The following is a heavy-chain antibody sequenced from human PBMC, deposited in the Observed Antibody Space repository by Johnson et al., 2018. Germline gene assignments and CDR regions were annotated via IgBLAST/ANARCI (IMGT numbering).Heavy chain of an antibody. CDR2: IYYSGST. CDR1: GGSINNYY. D-gene: IGHD3-3*01. Sequence: QVQLVQSGPGLVKPSETLALTCTVSGGSINNYYWSWIRQPPGKGLEWIGYIYYSGSTNYNPSLKSRVTISVDTSKNQFSLKLSPVTAADTAVYYCARWTLRPVDAFDIWGQGTMVTVSS. J-gene: IGHJ3*02. CDR3: ARWTLRPVDAFDI. V-gene: IGHV4-59*01.